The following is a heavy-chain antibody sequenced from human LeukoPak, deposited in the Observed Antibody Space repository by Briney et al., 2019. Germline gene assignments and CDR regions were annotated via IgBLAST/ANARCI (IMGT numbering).Heavy chain of an antibody. CDR1: GGSFSGYY. D-gene: IGHD2-21*02. J-gene: IGHJ5*02. V-gene: IGHV4-34*01. CDR2: INHSGST. CDR3: ARHKMTSTPVNWFDP. Sequence: PSETLSLTCAVYGGSFSGYYWSWIRQPPGKGLEWIGEINHSGSTNYNPSLKSRVTISVDTSKNQFSLKLSSVTAADTAVYYCARHKMTSTPVNWFDPWGQGTLVTVSS.